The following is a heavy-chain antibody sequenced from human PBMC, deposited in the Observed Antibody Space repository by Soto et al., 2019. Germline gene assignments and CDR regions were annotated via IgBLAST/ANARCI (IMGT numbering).Heavy chain of an antibody. D-gene: IGHD4-17*01. CDR1: GGSISSSSYY. Sequence: QLQLQESGPGLVKPSETLSLTCTVSGGSISSSSYYWGWIRQPPGKGLEWIGSIYYSGSTYYNPSLKSRVTISVDTSKNQFSLKLSSVTAADTAVYYCARHFYGDYEGNWFDPWGQGTLVTVSS. V-gene: IGHV4-39*01. J-gene: IGHJ5*02. CDR3: ARHFYGDYEGNWFDP. CDR2: IYYSGST.